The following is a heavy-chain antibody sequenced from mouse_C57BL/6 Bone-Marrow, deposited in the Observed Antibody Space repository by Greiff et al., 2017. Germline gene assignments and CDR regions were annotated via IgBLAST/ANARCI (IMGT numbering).Heavy chain of an antibody. Sequence: VKVVESGPGLVQPSQSLSITCTVSGFSLTSYGVHWVRQSPGKGLEWLGVIWSGGSTDYNAAFISRLSISKDNSKSQVFFKMNSLQADDTAIYYCASLYSNYGGFAYWGQGTLVTVSA. CDR3: ASLYSNYGGFAY. CDR1: GFSLTSYG. D-gene: IGHD2-5*01. CDR2: IWSGGST. V-gene: IGHV2-2*01. J-gene: IGHJ3*01.